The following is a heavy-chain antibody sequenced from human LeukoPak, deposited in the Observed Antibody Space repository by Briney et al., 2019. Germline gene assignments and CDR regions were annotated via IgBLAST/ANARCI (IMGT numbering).Heavy chain of an antibody. CDR2: IYYSGST. J-gene: IGHJ4*02. CDR1: GGSISSSSYY. Sequence: SETLSLTCTVSGGSISSSSYYWGWVRQPPGKGLEWIGSIYYSGSTYYNPSLKSRVTISVDTSKNQFSLKLSSVTAADTAVYYCARHELRFLEWLSPYYFDYWGQGTLVTVSS. D-gene: IGHD3-3*01. CDR3: ARHELRFLEWLSPYYFDY. V-gene: IGHV4-39*01.